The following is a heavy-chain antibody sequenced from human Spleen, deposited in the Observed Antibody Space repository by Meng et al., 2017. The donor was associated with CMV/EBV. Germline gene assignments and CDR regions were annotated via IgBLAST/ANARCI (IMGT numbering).Heavy chain of an antibody. V-gene: IGHV3-49*04. Sequence: GGSLRLSFTASGFIFGDYLMGWVRQAPGKGPEWAGVIRKNGYGGTTEYAASVKGRFTISRDDSKSIAYLQMNSLKIEDTAVYYCTRGGTSAMRDGMDVWGQGTTVTVSS. CDR2: IRKNGYGGTT. CDR1: GFIFGDYL. CDR3: TRGGTSAMRDGMDV. D-gene: IGHD2-2*01. J-gene: IGHJ6*02.